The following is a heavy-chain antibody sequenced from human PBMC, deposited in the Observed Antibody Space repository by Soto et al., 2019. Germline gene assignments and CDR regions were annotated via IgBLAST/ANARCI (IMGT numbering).Heavy chain of an antibody. CDR2: INGDGSTT. V-gene: IGHV3-74*01. CDR1: GFTFSSYW. J-gene: IGHJ4*02. D-gene: IGHD1-20*01. Sequence: EVQLVESGGGLVQPGGSLRLSCAASGFTFSSYWMHWVRQVPGKGLLWVSRINGDGSTTNYADSVKGRFTISRDNAKNTLYLQMNSLRADDKAVYYCARDKSNWNDAGDYWGQGTLVTVSS. CDR3: ARDKSNWNDAGDY.